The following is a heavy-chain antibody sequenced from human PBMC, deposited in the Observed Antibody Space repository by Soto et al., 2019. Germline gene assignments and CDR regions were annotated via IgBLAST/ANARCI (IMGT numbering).Heavy chain of an antibody. Sequence: QVQLQESGPGLVKPSQTLSLTCTVSGGSISSGDYYWSWIRQPPGKGLEWIGYIYYSGSTHYNPSLKRRVTISVATSKNPFSLKLSSVTAADTAVYYCARERPDGARLDPWGQGTLVTVSS. V-gene: IGHV4-30-4*01. CDR2: IYYSGST. J-gene: IGHJ5*02. D-gene: IGHD6-6*01. CDR3: ARERPDGARLDP. CDR1: GGSISSGDYY.